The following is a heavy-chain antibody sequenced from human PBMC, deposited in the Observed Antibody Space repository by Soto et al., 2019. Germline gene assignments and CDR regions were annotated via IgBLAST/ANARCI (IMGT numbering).Heavy chain of an antibody. CDR1: GFTFSSYA. Sequence: PGGSLRLSCAASGFTFSSYAMSWVRQAPGKGLEWVSAISGSGGSTYYADSVKGRFTISRDNSKNTLYLQMNSLRAEDTAVYYCAKAQTYYYGSGSYYNADYFDYWGQGTLVTVSS. J-gene: IGHJ4*02. CDR2: ISGSGGST. D-gene: IGHD3-10*01. V-gene: IGHV3-23*01. CDR3: AKAQTYYYGSGSYYNADYFDY.